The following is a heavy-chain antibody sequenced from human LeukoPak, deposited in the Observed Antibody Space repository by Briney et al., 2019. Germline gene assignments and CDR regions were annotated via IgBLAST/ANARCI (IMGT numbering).Heavy chain of an antibody. D-gene: IGHD1-26*01. Sequence: PSQTLSLTCTVSGGSISSGAYYWSWIRQHPGKGLEWIGYIYYSGSTYYNPSLKSRVTISVDTSKNQFSLNLSSVTAADTAVYYCARLLWDGVYGMDVWGQGTTVTVSS. CDR1: GGSISSGAYY. J-gene: IGHJ6*02. CDR2: IYYSGST. V-gene: IGHV4-31*03. CDR3: ARLLWDGVYGMDV.